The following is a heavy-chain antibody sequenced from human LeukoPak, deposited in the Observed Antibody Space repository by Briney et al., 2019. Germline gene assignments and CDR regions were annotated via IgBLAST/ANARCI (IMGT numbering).Heavy chain of an antibody. CDR2: INPNSGGT. CDR1: GYTFTGYY. D-gene: IGHD2-2*01. CDR3: ARGPADLFYFDY. V-gene: IGHV1-2*04. J-gene: IGHJ4*02. Sequence: ASVKVSCKASGYTFTGYYMHWVRQTPGQGLEWMGWINPNSGGTNYAQKFQGWVTMTRDTSISTAYMELSRLRSDDTAVYYCARGPADLFYFDYWGQGTLVTVSS.